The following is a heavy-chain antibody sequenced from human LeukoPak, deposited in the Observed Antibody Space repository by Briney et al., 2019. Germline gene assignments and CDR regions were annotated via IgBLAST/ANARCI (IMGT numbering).Heavy chain of an antibody. V-gene: IGHV3-74*01. Sequence: PGGSLRLSCAASGFTFSSYWMHWVRHAPGKGLVWVSRINSDGSSTSYADSVKGRFTISRDNAKNTLYLQMNSLRAEDTAVYYCARVSGWYSYYFDYWGQGTLVTVSS. J-gene: IGHJ4*01. CDR3: ARVSGWYSYYFDY. D-gene: IGHD6-19*01. CDR1: GFTFSSYW. CDR2: INSDGSST.